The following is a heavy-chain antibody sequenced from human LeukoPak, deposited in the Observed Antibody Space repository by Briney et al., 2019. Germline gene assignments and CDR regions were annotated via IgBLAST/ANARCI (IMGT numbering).Heavy chain of an antibody. D-gene: IGHD3-16*01. J-gene: IGHJ4*02. CDR3: TRRGDY. Sequence: GGSLRLSCAASGFTFSSFSTNWVRQAPGKGPEWLSSISRNGIYIYYADSVRGRFTISRDNAKNSLFLQMDSLRVEDTAVYYCTRRGDYWGQGALVTVSS. V-gene: IGHV3-21*06. CDR1: GFTFSSFS. CDR2: ISRNGIYI.